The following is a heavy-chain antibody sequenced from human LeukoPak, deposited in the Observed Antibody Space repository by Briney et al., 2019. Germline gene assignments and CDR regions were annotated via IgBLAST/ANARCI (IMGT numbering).Heavy chain of an antibody. Sequence: ASVKVSCKASGYTFTGYDINWVRQATGQGLEWMGWMNPNSGNTGYAQNFQGRVTMTRNTSINTAYMELSSLRSEDTAVYYCARRGSSGWYNWFDPWGQGTLVTVSS. CDR2: MNPNSGNT. CDR1: GYTFTGYD. J-gene: IGHJ5*02. D-gene: IGHD6-19*01. CDR3: ARRGSSGWYNWFDP. V-gene: IGHV1-8*01.